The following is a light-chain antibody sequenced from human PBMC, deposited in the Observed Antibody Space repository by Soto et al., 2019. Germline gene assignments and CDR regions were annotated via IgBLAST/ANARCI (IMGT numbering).Light chain of an antibody. CDR1: QSVSSSY. V-gene: IGKV3-20*01. CDR3: EQYGSSFT. J-gene: IGKJ3*01. Sequence: EIVLTQSPGTLSLSPGERATLSCRASQSVSSSYLAWYQQKPGQAPRRLIYGASSCATGIPDRFSGSGSGTAFTLTISRLEPVDFAVYYCEQYGSSFTFGPGTKVDIK. CDR2: GAS.